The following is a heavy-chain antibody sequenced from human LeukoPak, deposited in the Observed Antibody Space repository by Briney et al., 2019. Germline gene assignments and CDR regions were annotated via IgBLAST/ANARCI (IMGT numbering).Heavy chain of an antibody. CDR1: GVSISSYY. V-gene: IGHV4-59*12. D-gene: IGHD3-10*01. Sequence: SETLSLTCTVSGVSISSYYWSWIRHSPGKGLEWIGYIFYSGSTSYNPSLKARVSMSIDTSNNQFSLKLSSVTAADTAVYYCARDRPLTMVRGGNQDYWGQGTLVTVSS. CDR3: ARDRPLTMVRGGNQDY. CDR2: IFYSGST. J-gene: IGHJ4*02.